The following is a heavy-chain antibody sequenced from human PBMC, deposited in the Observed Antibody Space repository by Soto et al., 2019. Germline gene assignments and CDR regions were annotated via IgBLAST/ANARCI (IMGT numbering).Heavy chain of an antibody. J-gene: IGHJ6*02. CDR3: ARGGRLSDDSSGYLRYYYYGMDV. CDR1: GGTFSSYA. CDR2: IIPIFGTA. V-gene: IGHV1-69*13. D-gene: IGHD3-22*01. Sequence: SVKVSCKASGGTFSSYAISWVRQAPGQGLEWMGGIIPIFGTANYAQKFQGRVTITADESTSTAYMELSSLRSEDTAVYYCARGGRLSDDSSGYLRYYYYGMDVWGQGTTVTVSS.